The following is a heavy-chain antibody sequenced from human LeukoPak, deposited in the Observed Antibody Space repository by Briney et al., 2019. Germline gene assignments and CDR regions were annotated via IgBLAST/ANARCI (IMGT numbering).Heavy chain of an antibody. J-gene: IGHJ3*02. D-gene: IGHD1-1*01. CDR2: IYPADSDS. Sequence: GESLKISRKGSGYSFTGYWIGWVRQMPGKGLEWMGMIYPADSDSRYSPSFQGQVTISADKSINTAYLQWSSLKASDTAMYYCARHTGSTGAFDIWGQGTMVTVSS. CDR1: GYSFTGYW. CDR3: ARHTGSTGAFDI. V-gene: IGHV5-51*01.